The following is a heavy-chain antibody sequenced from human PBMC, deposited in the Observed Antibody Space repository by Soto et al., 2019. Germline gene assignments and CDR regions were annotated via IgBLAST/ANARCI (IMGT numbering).Heavy chain of an antibody. CDR2: IYSSGNA. CDR3: VKGRGFYSDNYFDP. V-gene: IGHV4-4*07. J-gene: IGHJ5*02. Sequence: QVQLLESGPGLVKPSETLSLTCSVSLDSISNSYWTWIRQPAGKGLEWIGHIYSSGNANYNPSLKSRVTMSLDTSKNQFSLSLKSVTAADTAIYYCVKGRGFYSDNYFDPWGQGTQVTVSS. D-gene: IGHD3-22*01. CDR1: LDSISNSY.